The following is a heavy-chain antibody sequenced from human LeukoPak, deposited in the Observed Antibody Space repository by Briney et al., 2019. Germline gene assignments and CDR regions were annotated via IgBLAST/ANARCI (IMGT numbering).Heavy chain of an antibody. CDR1: GYTFTTYY. V-gene: IGHV1-46*01. D-gene: IGHD3-10*01. J-gene: IGHJ4*02. CDR2: IYPGGDYT. CDR3: ARGLVRGMISSLRRTPPHDY. Sequence: GASVKVSCKASGYTFTTYYMHWVRQAPGQGLEWMGIIYPGGDYTNYAQKFQGRVTMTRDTSTSTVYMELSSLRSEDTAVYYCARGLVRGMISSLRRTPPHDYWGQGTLVIVSS.